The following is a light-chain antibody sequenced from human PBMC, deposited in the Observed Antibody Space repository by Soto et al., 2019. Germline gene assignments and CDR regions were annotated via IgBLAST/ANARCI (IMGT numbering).Light chain of an antibody. V-gene: IGLV2-8*01. J-gene: IGLJ2*01. CDR3: SSCAGSINFVV. CDR2: EVT. CDR1: SSDVGGYNY. Sequence: QSVLTQPPSASGSPGQSVTISCTGTSSDVGGYNYVSWYQQHPGKAPKLMIYEVTMRPSGVPDRFSGSKSGNTASLTVSGLQAEDEAHYYCSSCAGSINFVVFGGGTKLTVL.